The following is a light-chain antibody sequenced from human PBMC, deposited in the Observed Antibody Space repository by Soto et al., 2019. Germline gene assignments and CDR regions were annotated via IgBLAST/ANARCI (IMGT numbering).Light chain of an antibody. J-gene: IGKJ1*01. CDR3: QQYNSYPET. V-gene: IGKV1-5*01. Sequence: DIQMTQSPSTLSASVGDRVTITCRASQSISSWLAWYQQKPGKAPKLLIYDASSLESGVPSRFSGSGSGTEFTLTISSLQPDDCATYYCQQYNSYPETFGQGTKVEIK. CDR2: DAS. CDR1: QSISSW.